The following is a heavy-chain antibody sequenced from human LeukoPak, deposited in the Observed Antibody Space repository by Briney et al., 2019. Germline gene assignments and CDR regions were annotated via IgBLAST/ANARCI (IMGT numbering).Heavy chain of an antibody. CDR3: ARCVSSGWYDN. V-gene: IGHV4-39*01. Sequence: SETLSLTCTVSGGSISSSSDYWGWIRQPPGKGLEWIGSIYYSGSTYYNPSLKSRVTISVDTSKNQFSLKLSSVTAADTAVYCCARCVSSGWYDNWGQGTLVTVSS. CDR2: IYYSGST. J-gene: IGHJ4*02. CDR1: GGSISSSSDY. D-gene: IGHD6-19*01.